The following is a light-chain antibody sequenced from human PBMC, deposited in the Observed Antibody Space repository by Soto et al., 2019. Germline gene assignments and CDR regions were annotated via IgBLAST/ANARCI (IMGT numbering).Light chain of an antibody. CDR2: DAS. CDR1: QRMSAW. V-gene: IGKV1-5*01. Sequence: DIQMTQSPPTLSASVGDRVIITCRASQRMSAWLAWYQQKPGKAPTLLIYDASSLENGVPSRFSGSGSGTDFTLTISSLQPKDFATYYCQQYDTYPWTFGQGTKVEIK. J-gene: IGKJ1*01. CDR3: QQYDTYPWT.